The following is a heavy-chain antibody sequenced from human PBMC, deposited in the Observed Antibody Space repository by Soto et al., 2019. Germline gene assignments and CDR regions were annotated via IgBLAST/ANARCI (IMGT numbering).Heavy chain of an antibody. D-gene: IGHD1-26*01. V-gene: IGHV1-69*13. CDR2: IIPIFGTA. Sequence: SVKVSCKXSGGTFSSYAISWVRQAPGQGLEWMGGIIPIFGTANYAQKFQGRVTITADESASTAYMELSSLRSEDTAVYYCARVVLKDWYFDLWGRGTLVTVSS. CDR3: ARVVLKDWYFDL. CDR1: GGTFSSYA. J-gene: IGHJ2*01.